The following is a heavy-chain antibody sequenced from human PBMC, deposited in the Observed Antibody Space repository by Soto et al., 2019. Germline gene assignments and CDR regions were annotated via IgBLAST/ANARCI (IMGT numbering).Heavy chain of an antibody. V-gene: IGHV4-59*01. CDR1: GGSISSYY. CDR3: AWCGGSCYYPRA. Sequence: QVQLQESGPGLVKPSETLSLTCTVSGGSISSYYWSWIRQPPGKGLEWIGYIYYSGSTNYNPSRKSRVTISVDASKNQCSLKVSSVTAADTAVYYCAWCGGSCYYPRAWGQGTLVTVSS. CDR2: IYYSGST. D-gene: IGHD2-15*01. J-gene: IGHJ5*02.